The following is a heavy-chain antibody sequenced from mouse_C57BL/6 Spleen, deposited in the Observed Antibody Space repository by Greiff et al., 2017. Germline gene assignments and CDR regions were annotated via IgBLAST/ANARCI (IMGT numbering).Heavy chain of an antibody. D-gene: IGHD3-2*02. Sequence: QVQLQQSGAELVRPGSSVKLSCKASGYTFTSYWMHWVKQRPIQGLEWIGNIDPSDSETHYNQKFKDKATLTVDKSSSTAYMQLSSLTSEDSAVYYCARSSSSGVFAYWGQGTLVTVSA. CDR2: IDPSDSET. J-gene: IGHJ3*01. V-gene: IGHV1-52*01. CDR1: GYTFTSYW. CDR3: ARSSSSGVFAY.